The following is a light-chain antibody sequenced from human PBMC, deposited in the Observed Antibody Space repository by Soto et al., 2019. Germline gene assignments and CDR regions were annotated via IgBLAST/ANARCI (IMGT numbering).Light chain of an antibody. V-gene: IGLV1-40*01. CDR1: SSNIGAGYD. Sequence: QSVLTQPPSVSGAPGQRVTISCTGSSSNIGAGYDVHWYQQLPGTAPKLLIYGNSNRPSGVPDRFSGSKSGTSASLAITGLQAEDEADYYCQSYDSSRPVVFGGGTKLTVL. CDR3: QSYDSSRPVV. J-gene: IGLJ2*01. CDR2: GNS.